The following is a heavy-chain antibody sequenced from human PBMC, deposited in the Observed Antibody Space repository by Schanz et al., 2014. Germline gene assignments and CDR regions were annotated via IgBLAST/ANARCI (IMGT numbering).Heavy chain of an antibody. V-gene: IGHV3-23*01. J-gene: IGHJ4*02. CDR3: ARPRFDYGEVDY. CDR1: GFTFSSYA. Sequence: EVQLLESGGGLVQPGGSLRLSCAASGFTFSSYAMSWVRQAPGKGLEWVSGISGSGGSKYYADSVKGRFTISRDRFQNTLYLRMSSLRAEDTAVYYCARPRFDYGEVDYWGQGTLVTVSS. CDR2: ISGSGGSK. D-gene: IGHD4-17*01.